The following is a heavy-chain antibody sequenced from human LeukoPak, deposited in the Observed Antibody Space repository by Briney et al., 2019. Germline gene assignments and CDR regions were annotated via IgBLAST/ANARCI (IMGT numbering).Heavy chain of an antibody. CDR3: ASKRSARAWASESNNWFDP. D-gene: IGHD1-14*01. CDR1: GGTFSSYA. CDR2: IIPIFGTA. V-gene: IGHV1-69*13. Sequence: ASVKVSCKGSGGTFSSYAISWVRQAPGQGLEWMGGIIPIFGTANYAQKFQGRVTITADESTSTACMELSSLRSEDTAVYYCASKRSARAWASESNNWFDPWGQGTLVTVSS. J-gene: IGHJ5*02.